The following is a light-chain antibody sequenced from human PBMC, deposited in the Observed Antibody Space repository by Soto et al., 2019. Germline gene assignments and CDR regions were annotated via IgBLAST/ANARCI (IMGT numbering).Light chain of an antibody. CDR3: GQFVSSPPRT. J-gene: IGKJ1*01. Sequence: EIVMTQSPATLSMSPGERATLSCRASQSIRSDVAWYQQKRGQAPRLLIYGASTRATGVPARFSGSGSGTDFTLTISRLEPEDFAVYYCGQFVSSPPRTFGQGTKVDIK. CDR2: GAS. CDR1: QSIRSD. V-gene: IGKV3-15*01.